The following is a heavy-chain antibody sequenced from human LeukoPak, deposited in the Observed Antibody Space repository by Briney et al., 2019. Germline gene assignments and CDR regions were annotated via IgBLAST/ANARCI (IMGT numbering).Heavy chain of an antibody. CDR3: ASHLRYSSGWYGGWFDP. J-gene: IGHJ5*02. D-gene: IGHD6-19*01. Sequence: ASVKVSCKASGYTFTSYGISWVRQAPGQGLEWMGWISAYNGNTNYAQKLQGRVTMTTDTSTSTAYMELRSLRSHDTAVYYCASHLRYSSGWYGGWFDPWGQGTLVTVSS. V-gene: IGHV1-18*01. CDR1: GYTFTSYG. CDR2: ISAYNGNT.